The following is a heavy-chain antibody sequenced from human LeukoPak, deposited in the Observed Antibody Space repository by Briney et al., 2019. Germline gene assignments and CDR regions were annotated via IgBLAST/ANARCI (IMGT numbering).Heavy chain of an antibody. D-gene: IGHD5-18*01. V-gene: IGHV4-39*01. J-gene: IGHJ1*01. CDR3: ASPNRGYNTLGYFQH. CDR2: IYYGGST. CDR1: GGSISSSSYY. Sequence: PSETLSLTCTVSGGSISSSSYYWGWIRQPPGKGLEWIGSIYYGGSTYYNPSLKSRVTISVDTSKNQFSLKLSSVTAADTAVYYCASPNRGYNTLGYFQHWGQGTLVTVSS.